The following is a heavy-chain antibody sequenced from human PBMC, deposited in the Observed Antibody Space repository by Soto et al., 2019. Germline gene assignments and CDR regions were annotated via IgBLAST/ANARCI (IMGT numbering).Heavy chain of an antibody. CDR2: ISSSSSYI. Sequence: EVQLVESGGGLVKPGGSLRLSCAASGFTFSSYSMNWVRQAPGKGLEWVSSISSSSSYIYYADSVKGRFTISRDNAKNSLYLQMNSLRAEDTAVYYCARDRRIAAAGGAVNGMDVWGQGTTVTVSS. CDR1: GFTFSSYS. CDR3: ARDRRIAAAGGAVNGMDV. J-gene: IGHJ6*02. V-gene: IGHV3-21*01. D-gene: IGHD6-13*01.